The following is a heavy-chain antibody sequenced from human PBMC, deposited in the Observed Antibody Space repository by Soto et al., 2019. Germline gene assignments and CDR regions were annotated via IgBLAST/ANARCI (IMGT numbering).Heavy chain of an antibody. J-gene: IGHJ5*02. CDR1: GFTFSSYA. CDR3: AKDDSSSPRNWFDP. D-gene: IGHD6-13*01. CDR2: VSGSGGST. Sequence: GGSLRLSCAASGFTFSSYAMSWVRQAPGKGLEWVSGVSGSGGSTYCVDSVKGRFTISRDNSKNTLYLQMNSLRAEDTAVYYCAKDDSSSPRNWFDPWGQGTLVTVSS. V-gene: IGHV3-23*01.